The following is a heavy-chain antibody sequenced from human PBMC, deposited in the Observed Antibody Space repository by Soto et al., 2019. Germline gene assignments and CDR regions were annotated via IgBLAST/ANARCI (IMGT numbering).Heavy chain of an antibody. CDR3: ARGIAAAGPKLDY. CDR2: ISSATTTI. V-gene: IGHV3-48*01. CDR1: GFTFSSYS. J-gene: IGHJ4*02. D-gene: IGHD6-13*01. Sequence: GGSLRLSCAASGFTFSSYSMNWVRQAPGKGLEWVSYISSATTTIYCADSVKGRFTISRDNAKNSLYLQMNSLRADDTAVYYCARGIAAAGPKLDYWGKGTLVTVSS.